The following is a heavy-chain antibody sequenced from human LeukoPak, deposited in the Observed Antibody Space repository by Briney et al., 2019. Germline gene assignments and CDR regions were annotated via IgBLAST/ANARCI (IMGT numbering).Heavy chain of an antibody. J-gene: IGHJ6*03. CDR3: ARITLGATSANFYYYFLDA. D-gene: IGHD3-16*01. CDR2: IISHGGST. Sequence: GGSLRLSCAASGFTFSGYTLHWVRQAPGKGLEYVSAIISHGGSTHYADSVKGRFTVSRDNSKNTLYLQMDSLRAEDMAVYYCARITLGATSANFYYYFLDAWGKGTTVTVSS. CDR1: GFTFSGYT. V-gene: IGHV3-64*02.